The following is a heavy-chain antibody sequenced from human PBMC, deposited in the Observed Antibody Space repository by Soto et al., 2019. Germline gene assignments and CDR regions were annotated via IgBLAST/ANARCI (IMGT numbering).Heavy chain of an antibody. CDR1: GYTFTSYG. CDR2: ISAYNGNT. Sequence: QVQLVQSGAEVKKPGASVKVSCKASGYTFTSYGISWVRQAPGQGLEWMGWISAYNGNTNYAQKRQGRVTMTTGASTSTAYMELRSLRSDDTAVYYCARDPIVVVTASPDDNWFDPWGQGTLVTVSS. V-gene: IGHV1-18*01. J-gene: IGHJ5*02. D-gene: IGHD2-21*02. CDR3: ARDPIVVVTASPDDNWFDP.